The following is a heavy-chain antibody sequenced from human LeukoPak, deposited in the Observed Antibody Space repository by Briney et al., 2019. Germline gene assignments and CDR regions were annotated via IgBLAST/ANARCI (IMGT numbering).Heavy chain of an antibody. J-gene: IGHJ4*02. CDR2: IKHDGST. Sequence: SETLSLTCTVSGYSISSGYYWGWIRQPPGKGLEWIGEIKHDGSTKYNSSLKSRVTISIDTSKNQFSLKLSSVTAADTAVYYCARHLLRTSTSFDYWDQGNLVTVSS. D-gene: IGHD1-14*01. CDR1: GYSISSGYY. CDR3: ARHLLRTSTSFDY. V-gene: IGHV4-38-2*02.